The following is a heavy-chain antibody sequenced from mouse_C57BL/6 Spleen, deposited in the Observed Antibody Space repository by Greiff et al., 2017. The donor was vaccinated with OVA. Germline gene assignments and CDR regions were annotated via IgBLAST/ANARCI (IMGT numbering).Heavy chain of an antibody. J-gene: IGHJ4*01. V-gene: IGHV1-53*01. CDR1: GYTFTSYW. CDR2: INPSNGGT. Sequence: QVQLQQPGTELVKPGASVKLSCKASGYTFTSYWMHWVKQRPGQGLEWIGNINPSNGGTNYNEKFKSKATLTVDKSSSTAYMQLSSLTSEDSAVYYGARDYYGSSLDYYAMDYWGQGTSVTVSS. CDR3: ARDYYGSSLDYYAMDY. D-gene: IGHD1-1*01.